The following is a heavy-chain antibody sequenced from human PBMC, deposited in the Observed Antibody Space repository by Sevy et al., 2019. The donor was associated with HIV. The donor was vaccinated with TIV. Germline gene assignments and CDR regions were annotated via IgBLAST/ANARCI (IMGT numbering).Heavy chain of an antibody. V-gene: IGHV3-33*01. Sequence: GFLRLSCAASGFTFSSYGMHWVRQAPGKGLEWVAVIWYDGSNKYYADSVKGRFTISRDNSKNTLYLQMNSLRAEDTAVYYCARGSGYCSGGSCNGRRAAEFDYWGQGTLVTVSS. D-gene: IGHD2-15*01. CDR1: GFTFSSYG. CDR2: IWYDGSNK. J-gene: IGHJ4*02. CDR3: ARGSGYCSGGSCNGRRAAEFDY.